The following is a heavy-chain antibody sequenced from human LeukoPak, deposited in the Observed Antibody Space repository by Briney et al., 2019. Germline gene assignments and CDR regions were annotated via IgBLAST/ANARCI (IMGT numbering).Heavy chain of an antibody. D-gene: IGHD3-22*01. CDR3: AKGVYYYDSSGYYYFDY. CDR2: IKQDGSQK. V-gene: IGHV3-7*03. J-gene: IGHJ4*02. Sequence: GGSLRLSCVASGFTLSSYWMIWVRQAPGKGLEWVANIKQDGSQKYYVDSVKGRFTISRDNAKNSLYLQMNSLRAEDTALYYCAKGVYYYDSSGYYYFDYWGQGTLVTVSS. CDR1: GFTLSSYW.